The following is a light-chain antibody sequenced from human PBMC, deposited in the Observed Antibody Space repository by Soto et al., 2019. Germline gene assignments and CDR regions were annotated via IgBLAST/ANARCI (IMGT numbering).Light chain of an antibody. V-gene: IGLV2-23*02. CDR1: SSDVGSYNL. J-gene: IGLJ1*01. Sequence: QSALTQPASVSGSPGQSITISCTGTSSDVGSYNLVSWYQQHPGKAPKLMIYEVSKRPSGVSNRFSGSKSGNTASLTISGLPAEDEADYYCCSYAGSSTPVIFGTGTKLTVL. CDR3: CSYAGSSTPVI. CDR2: EVS.